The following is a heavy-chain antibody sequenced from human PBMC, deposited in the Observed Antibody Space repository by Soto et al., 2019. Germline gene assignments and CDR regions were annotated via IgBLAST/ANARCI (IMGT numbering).Heavy chain of an antibody. CDR2: INPNSGGT. V-gene: IGHV1-2*04. Sequence: ASVKVSCKASGYTFTGYYMHWVRQAPGQGLEWMGWINPNSGGTNYAQKFQGWVTMTRDTSISTAYMERSRLRSDDTAVYYCARSPGRIAVAGLTQTTRAKNYYYMDVWGKGTTVTVSS. CDR1: GYTFTGYY. J-gene: IGHJ6*03. D-gene: IGHD6-19*01. CDR3: ARSPGRIAVAGLTQTTRAKNYYYMDV.